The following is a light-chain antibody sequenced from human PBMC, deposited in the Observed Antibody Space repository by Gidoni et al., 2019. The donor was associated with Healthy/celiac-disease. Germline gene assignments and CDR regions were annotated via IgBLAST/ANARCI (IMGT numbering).Light chain of an antibody. CDR1: QSVSSY. CDR2: DAS. V-gene: IGKV3-11*01. Sequence: EIVFTHSPATLSLSPGERATLSCRASQSVSSYLAWYQQKPGQAPRLLIYDASNRATGIPARFSGSGSGTDFTLTISSLEPEDFAVYYCQQRSNWPVTFXQXTKLEIK. J-gene: IGKJ2*01. CDR3: QQRSNWPVT.